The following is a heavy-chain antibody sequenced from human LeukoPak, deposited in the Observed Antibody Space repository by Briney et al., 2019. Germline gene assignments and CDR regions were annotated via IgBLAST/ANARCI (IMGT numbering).Heavy chain of an antibody. D-gene: IGHD3-22*01. V-gene: IGHV1-2*06. J-gene: IGHJ3*02. CDR2: INPNSGGT. Sequence: ASVKVSRKASGYTFTGYYMHWVRQAPGQGLEWMGRINPNSGGTNYAQKFQGRVTMTRDTSISTAYMELSRLRSDDTAVYYCARVYDSSGYYYDRYAFDIWGQGTMVTVSS. CDR3: ARVYDSSGYYYDRYAFDI. CDR1: GYTFTGYY.